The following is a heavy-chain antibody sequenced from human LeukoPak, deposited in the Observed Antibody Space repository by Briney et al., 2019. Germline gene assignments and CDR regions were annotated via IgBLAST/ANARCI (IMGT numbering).Heavy chain of an antibody. J-gene: IGHJ6*03. CDR1: GFTFSSYW. V-gene: IGHV3-7*01. D-gene: IGHD3-10*01. CDR3: AIKDYSVSGWLNYMDA. Sequence: GSLRLSCAASGFTFSSYWMTGVRQAPGKGLEWVANIKQDGTEKYYVDSVKGRFTVSRDNAKNSLNLQMNSLRAEDTAVYYCAIKDYSVSGWLNYMDAWGKGTTVTVSS. CDR2: IKQDGTEK.